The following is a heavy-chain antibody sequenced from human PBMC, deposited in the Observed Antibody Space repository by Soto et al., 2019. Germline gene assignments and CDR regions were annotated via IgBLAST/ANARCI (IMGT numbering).Heavy chain of an antibody. V-gene: IGHV3-33*08. J-gene: IGHJ5*02. CDR3: ARVSGP. CDR1: GFTFTSFA. Sequence: GGSLRLSCAASGFTFTSFAVSWVRQAPGKGLEWVAVIWYDGSNKYYADSVKGRFTISRDNSKNTLYLQMNSLRAEDTAVYYCARVSGPWGQGTLVTVSS. CDR2: IWYDGSNK.